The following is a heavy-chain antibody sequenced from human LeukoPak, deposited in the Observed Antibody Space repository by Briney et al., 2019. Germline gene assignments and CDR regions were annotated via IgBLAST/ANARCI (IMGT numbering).Heavy chain of an antibody. V-gene: IGHV3-30*02. J-gene: IGHJ4*02. CDR1: GFTFSSYG. CDR2: IRYDGSNK. CDR3: ARENDILTGYCFDY. D-gene: IGHD3-9*01. Sequence: GGSLRLSCAASGFTFSSYGMHWVRQALGKGLEWVAFIRYDGSNKYYADSVKGRFTISRDNSKNTLYLQMNSLRAEDTAVYYCARENDILTGYCFDYWGQGTLVTVSS.